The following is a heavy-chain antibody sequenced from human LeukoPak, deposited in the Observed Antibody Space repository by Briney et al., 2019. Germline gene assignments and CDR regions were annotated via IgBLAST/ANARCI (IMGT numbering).Heavy chain of an antibody. CDR2: IIPIFGTA. V-gene: IGHV1-69*06. CDR3: ARGKPGIAAAGNYYYYYMDV. J-gene: IGHJ6*03. CDR1: GGTFISYA. Sequence: GASVKVSCKASGGTFISYAISWVRQAPGQGLEWMGGIIPIFGTANYAQKFQGRVTITADKSTSTAYMELSSLRSEDTAVYYCARGKPGIAAAGNYYYYYMDVWGKGTTVTVSS. D-gene: IGHD6-13*01.